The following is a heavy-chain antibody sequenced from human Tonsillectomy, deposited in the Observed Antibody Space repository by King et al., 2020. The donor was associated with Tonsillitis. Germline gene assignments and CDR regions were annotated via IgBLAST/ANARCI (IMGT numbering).Heavy chain of an antibody. CDR3: ASGFWSGSGFEH. J-gene: IGHJ4*02. D-gene: IGHD3-3*01. CDR1: GFSFSDYY. Sequence: VQLVESGGGLVKPGGSLRLSCEASGFSFSDYYMSWIRQAPGKGLEWVSYISSSDTTIYYADSVKGRFTISRDNAKNSLYLQMQSLRAEDTAVYYCASGFWSGSGFEHWGQGTLVTVSS. V-gene: IGHV3-11*01. CDR2: ISSSDTTI.